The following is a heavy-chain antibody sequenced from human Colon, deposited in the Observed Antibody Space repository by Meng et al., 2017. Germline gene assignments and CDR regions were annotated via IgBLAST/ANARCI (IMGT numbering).Heavy chain of an antibody. CDR2: IYSIGST. J-gene: IGHJ1*01. CDR1: GVSISSGDYY. CDR3: LRGSGGSV. V-gene: IGHV4-30-4*01. D-gene: IGHD3-10*01. Sequence: QVQLQESGPGLVKPSQTRSLTCAVSGVSISSGDYYWSWIRQPPGKGLEWIGYIYSIGSTYYNPSLKSRVSISVDTSKNQFSLKLTSVAATDTAVYHCLRGSGGSVWGQGTLVTVSS.